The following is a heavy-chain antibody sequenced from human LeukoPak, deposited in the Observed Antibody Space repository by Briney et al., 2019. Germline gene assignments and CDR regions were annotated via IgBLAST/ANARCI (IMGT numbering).Heavy chain of an antibody. Sequence: ASVKLSCKASGYTFTGYYMHWVRQAPGQGLEWMGWISPNSGDTDIAQKFQGRVTMTRDMSIATSYMEVDSLTSDDTAVYYCARESACGTTNCLAPADWLDPWGQGTLVIVSS. V-gene: IGHV1-2*02. CDR1: GYTFTGYY. CDR3: ARESACGTTNCLAPADWLDP. J-gene: IGHJ5*02. D-gene: IGHD2-2*01. CDR2: ISPNSGDT.